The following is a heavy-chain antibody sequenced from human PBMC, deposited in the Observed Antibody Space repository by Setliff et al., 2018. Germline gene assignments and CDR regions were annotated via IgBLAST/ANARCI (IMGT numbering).Heavy chain of an antibody. V-gene: IGHV1-46*01. Sequence: ASVKVSCKASGYTFTSYYMHWVRQAPGQGLEWMGLINPTGGSTSYAQKFQGRVTLTKDTSTSAAYMELRSLRSDDSAVYYCAISTLSICSGGSCPNAFDVWGQGTMVTVSS. J-gene: IGHJ3*01. CDR3: AISTLSICSGGSCPNAFDV. CDR2: INPTGGST. CDR1: GYTFTSYY. D-gene: IGHD2-15*01.